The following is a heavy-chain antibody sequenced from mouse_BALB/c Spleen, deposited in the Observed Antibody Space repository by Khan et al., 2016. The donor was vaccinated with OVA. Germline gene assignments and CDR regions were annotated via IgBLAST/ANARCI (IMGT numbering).Heavy chain of an antibody. CDR3: TRCGYGSGFAY. Sequence: EVELVESGGGLVKPGGSLKLSCAASGFTFSDYYMYWVRQPPEKRLEWVATVSDGGNDTSSPDSVKGRFTISRDNAKNHLYLQMNSLKSENTASSYCTRCGYGSGFAYWGQGTLVTVSA. CDR1: GFTFSDYY. V-gene: IGHV5-4*02. J-gene: IGHJ3*01. CDR2: VSDGGNDT. D-gene: IGHD1-2*01.